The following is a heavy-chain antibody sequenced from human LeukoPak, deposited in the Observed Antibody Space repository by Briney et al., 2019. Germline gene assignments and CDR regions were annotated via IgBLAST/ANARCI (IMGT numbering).Heavy chain of an antibody. CDR1: GGSISSYS. CDR2: IYYSGST. J-gene: IGHJ4*02. V-gene: IGHV4-59*08. CDR3: ARSLLYPPFDY. Sequence: PSETLSLTCTVSGGSISSYSWSWIRQSPGKGLEWMGYIYYSGSTNYSPSLKSRLTISLDTSKNQFSLKLSSVTAADTAVYYCARSLLYPPFDYWGQGTLVTVSS. D-gene: IGHD2/OR15-2a*01.